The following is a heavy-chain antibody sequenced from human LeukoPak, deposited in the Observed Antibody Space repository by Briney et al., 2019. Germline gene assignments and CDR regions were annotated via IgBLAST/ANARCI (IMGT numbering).Heavy chain of an antibody. Sequence: SVKVSCKASGYTFTSYDINWVRQAPGQGLEWMGRIIPILGIANYAQKFQGRVTITADKSTSTAYMELSSLGSEDTAVYYCVRDGNSGSPFDYWGQGTLVTVSS. CDR1: GYTFTSYD. CDR3: VRDGNSGSPFDY. D-gene: IGHD1-26*01. J-gene: IGHJ4*02. V-gene: IGHV1-69*04. CDR2: IIPILGIA.